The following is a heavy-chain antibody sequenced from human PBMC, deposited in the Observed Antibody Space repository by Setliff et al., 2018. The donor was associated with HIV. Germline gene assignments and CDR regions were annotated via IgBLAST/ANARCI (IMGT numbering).Heavy chain of an antibody. CDR3: ARGATLLPGYSDRWEYFYMDV. V-gene: IGHV4-39*01. CDR1: GGSISSSNYY. Sequence: KSSETLSLTCTVSGGSISSSNYYWGWIRQPPGKGLEWIGSIYYSGSTYYNPSLKSRVTISVDTSKNQFSLRLNSVTAADTAVYYCARGATLLPGYSDRWEYFYMDVWGKGTTVTVSS. CDR2: IYYSGST. J-gene: IGHJ6*03. D-gene: IGHD5-12*01.